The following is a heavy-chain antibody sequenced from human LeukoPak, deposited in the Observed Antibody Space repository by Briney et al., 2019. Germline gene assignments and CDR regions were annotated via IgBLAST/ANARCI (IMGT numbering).Heavy chain of an antibody. J-gene: IGHJ6*03. D-gene: IGHD3-10*01. V-gene: IGHV3-48*04. CDR2: ISGSSSTI. CDR3: ARKYYGSGSYYMDV. CDR1: GFTFSNYG. Sequence: GGSLRLSCAASGFTFSNYGMKWVRQAPGKGLELISFISGSSSTIYDADSVKGRFTVSRDNAKNALYLQMNSLRAEDTAVYYCARKYYGSGSYYMDVWGKGTTVSVSS.